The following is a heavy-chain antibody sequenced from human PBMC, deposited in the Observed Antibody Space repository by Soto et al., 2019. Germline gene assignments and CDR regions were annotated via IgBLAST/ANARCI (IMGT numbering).Heavy chain of an antibody. V-gene: IGHV3-11*01. CDR3: ARRDTAMVSDYYYGMDV. J-gene: IGHJ6*02. CDR1: GFTFSDYY. CDR2: ISSSGSTI. D-gene: IGHD5-18*01. Sequence: LRLSCAASGFTFSDYYMSWIRQAPGKGLEWVSYISSSGSTIYYADSVKGRFTISRDNAKNSLYLQMNSLRAEDTAVYYCARRDTAMVSDYYYGMDVWGQGTTVTVSS.